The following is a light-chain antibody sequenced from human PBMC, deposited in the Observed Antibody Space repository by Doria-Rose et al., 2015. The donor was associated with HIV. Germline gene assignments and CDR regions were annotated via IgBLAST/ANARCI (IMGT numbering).Light chain of an antibody. CDR2: GAS. Sequence: TQSPETLSVSPGESATLSCRASQSVSTDLAWYQHKPGQAPRLLIWGASTGATGIPARFSGSGSGTEFTLTISSLQSEDFAIYFCHQYNNWPTLGQGTRLDIK. V-gene: IGKV3-15*01. CDR1: QSVSTD. J-gene: IGKJ5*01. CDR3: HQYNNWPT.